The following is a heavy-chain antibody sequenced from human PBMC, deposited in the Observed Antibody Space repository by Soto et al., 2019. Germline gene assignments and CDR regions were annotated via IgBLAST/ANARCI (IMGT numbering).Heavy chain of an antibody. D-gene: IGHD3-22*01. CDR2: IKQDGSEK. CDR1: GFTFSSYW. CDR3: AKCGYYYDSSGYYKLSAFDI. Sequence: VGSLRLSCAASGFTFSSYWMSWVRQAPGKGLEWVANIKQDGSEKYYVDSVKGRFTISRDNAKNSLYLQMNSLRAEDTAVYYCAKCGYYYDSSGYYKLSAFDIWGQGTMVTV. J-gene: IGHJ3*02. V-gene: IGHV3-7*03.